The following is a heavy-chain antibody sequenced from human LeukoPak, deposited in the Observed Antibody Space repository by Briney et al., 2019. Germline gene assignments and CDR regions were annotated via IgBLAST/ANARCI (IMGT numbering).Heavy chain of an antibody. CDR1: GFTVSSNY. CDR3: AKDLLDTAMVYFDY. D-gene: IGHD5-18*01. Sequence: GGSLRLSCATSGFTVSSNYMSWVRQAPGRGLEWVSAISGSGGSTYYADSVKGRFTISRDNSKNTLYLQMNSLRAEDTAVYYCAKDLLDTAMVYFDYWGQGTLVTVSS. V-gene: IGHV3-23*01. J-gene: IGHJ4*02. CDR2: ISGSGGST.